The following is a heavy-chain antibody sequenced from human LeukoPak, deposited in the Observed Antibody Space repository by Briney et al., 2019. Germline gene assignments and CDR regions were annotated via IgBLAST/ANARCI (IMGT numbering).Heavy chain of an antibody. Sequence: PSEALSLTCTVSGVSISSSNSYWGWIRQPPGKGLEWIGSIYYSGNTYYNASLKSQVSISIDTSKNQFSLKLTSVTAADTAVYYCARQTGSGLFILPGGQGTLVTVSS. CDR2: IYYSGNT. CDR1: GVSISSSNSY. J-gene: IGHJ4*02. CDR3: ARQTGSGLFILP. V-gene: IGHV4-39*01. D-gene: IGHD3/OR15-3a*01.